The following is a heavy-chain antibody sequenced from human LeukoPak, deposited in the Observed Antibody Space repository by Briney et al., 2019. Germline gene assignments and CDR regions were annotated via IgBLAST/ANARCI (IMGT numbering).Heavy chain of an antibody. CDR2: ISGSGTDI. CDR1: GFTFSDPY. V-gene: IGHV3-11*06. CDR3: ARDPYSGSYGPYYYYYMDV. Sequence: GGSLRLSCAASGFTFSDPYMSWIRQAPGKGLECLSYISGSGTDINYADSVKGRFTISRDNAKNSLYLQMDSLRVEDTAVYYCARDPYSGSYGPYYYYYMDVWGEGTTVTISS. D-gene: IGHD1-26*01. J-gene: IGHJ6*03.